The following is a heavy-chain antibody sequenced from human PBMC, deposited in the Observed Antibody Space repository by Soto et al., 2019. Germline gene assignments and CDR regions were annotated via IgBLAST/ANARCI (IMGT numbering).Heavy chain of an antibody. J-gene: IGHJ5*02. D-gene: IGHD1-26*01. CDR3: ARDKYSGSYYRRCWFDP. CDR1: GGSFSGYY. V-gene: IGHV4-34*01. CDR2: INHSGST. Sequence: QVQLQQWGAGLLKPSETLSLTCAVYGGSFSGYYWSWIRQPPGKGLEWIGEINHSGSTNYNPSLKSRVTISVDTSKNQFSLKLSSVTAADTAVYYCARDKYSGSYYRRCWFDPWGKGTLVTVSS.